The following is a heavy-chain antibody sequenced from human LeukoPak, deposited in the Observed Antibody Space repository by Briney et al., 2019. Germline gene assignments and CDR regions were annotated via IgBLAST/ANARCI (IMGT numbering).Heavy chain of an antibody. J-gene: IGHJ4*02. V-gene: IGHV3-7*01. CDR1: GFTFSIFW. Sequence: GGSLRLSCAASGFTFSIFWMSWVRQAPGKGLEWVANIKQDGSAKYYVDSVKGRFTISRDNARNSLYLEMNNLRAEDTAIYYCATSYDSSGNNWGQGALVTVSS. CDR2: IKQDGSAK. D-gene: IGHD3-22*01. CDR3: ATSYDSSGNN.